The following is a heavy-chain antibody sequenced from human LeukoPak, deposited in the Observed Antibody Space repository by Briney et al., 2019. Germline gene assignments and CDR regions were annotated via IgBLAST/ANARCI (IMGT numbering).Heavy chain of an antibody. D-gene: IGHD3-10*01. CDR1: GYTFTSYA. V-gene: IGHV1-3*03. CDR3: ARAPMVRGVIPHNWFDP. CDR2: INAGNGNT. J-gene: IGHJ5*02. Sequence: GALVKVSCKASGYTFTSYAMHWVRQAPGQRLEWMGWINAGNGNTKYSQEFQGRVTITRDTSASTAYMELSSLRSEDMAVYYCARAPMVRGVIPHNWFDPWGQGTLVTVSS.